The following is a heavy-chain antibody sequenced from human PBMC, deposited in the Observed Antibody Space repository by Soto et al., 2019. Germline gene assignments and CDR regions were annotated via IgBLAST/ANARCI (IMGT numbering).Heavy chain of an antibody. D-gene: IGHD4-17*01. CDR2: INNSGST. CDR3: ARGGCSGDYCFDY. CDR1: GGSISSYY. Sequence: ASETLSLTCTVSGGSISSYYWSWIRQPAGKGLEWIGRINNSGSTSYNPSLSSRVSMSVDTSRNQFSLKLSSVTTADTAMYYCARGGCSGDYCFDYWGQGTLVTVSS. V-gene: IGHV4-4*07. J-gene: IGHJ4*02.